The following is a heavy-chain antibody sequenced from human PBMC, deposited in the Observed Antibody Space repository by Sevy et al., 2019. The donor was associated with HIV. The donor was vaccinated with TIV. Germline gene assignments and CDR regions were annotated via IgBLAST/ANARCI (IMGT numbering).Heavy chain of an antibody. D-gene: IGHD3-22*01. CDR2: IYRSGST. Sequence: SETLSLTCAVSGGSSSSSNWWSWVRQPPGKGLEWIGEIYRSGSTNYNPSLKSRVTISVDKSKNQFSLKLSSVTAADTAVYYCARGDYYDSSGYSHGAFDIWGQGTMVTVSS. J-gene: IGHJ3*02. CDR3: ARGDYYDSSGYSHGAFDI. V-gene: IGHV4-4*02. CDR1: GGSSSSSNW.